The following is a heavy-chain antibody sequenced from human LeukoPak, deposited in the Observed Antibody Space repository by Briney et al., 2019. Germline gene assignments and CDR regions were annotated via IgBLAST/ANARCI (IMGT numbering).Heavy chain of an antibody. J-gene: IGHJ4*02. CDR1: GFTFGDYA. D-gene: IGHD6-13*01. CDR3: TRDHPIAAAGTFDY. CDR2: IRSEAYGGAT. Sequence: PGGSLRLSCTASGFTFGDYAMSWVRQAPGKGLEWVGFIRSEAYGGATEYAASVKGRFTISRDDSKSIAHLQMNSLKTEDTAVYYCTRDHPIAAAGTFDYWGQGTLVTVSS. V-gene: IGHV3-49*04.